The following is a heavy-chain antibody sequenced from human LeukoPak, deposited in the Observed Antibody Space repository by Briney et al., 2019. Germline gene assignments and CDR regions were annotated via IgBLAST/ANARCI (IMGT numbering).Heavy chain of an antibody. J-gene: IGHJ6*02. CDR1: GFTFSNYA. CDR2: ISGSGSST. Sequence: GGSLRLSCAASGFTFSNYAMTWVRQATGKGLEWVSAISGSGSSTYYADSVKGRFTISRDNSKNTLYLQMNSLRAEDTAVFYCARDRNYGLDVWGQGTTVTVSS. CDR3: ARDRNYGLDV. V-gene: IGHV3-23*01.